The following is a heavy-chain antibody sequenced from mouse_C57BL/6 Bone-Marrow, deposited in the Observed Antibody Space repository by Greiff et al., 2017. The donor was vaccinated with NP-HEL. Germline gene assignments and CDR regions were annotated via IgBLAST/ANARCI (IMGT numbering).Heavy chain of an antibody. CDR3: ARDYYGSSSWFAY. CDR2: IYPRGGNT. CDR1: GYNFTSYG. V-gene: IGHV1-81*01. Sequence: VQLQQSGAELARPGASVKLSCKASGYNFTSYGISWVKQRTGQGLEWIGEIYPRGGNTYYNEKFKGKATLTADKSSSTAYMELRSLTSEDSAVYFCARDYYGSSSWFAYWGQGTLVTVSA. D-gene: IGHD1-1*01. J-gene: IGHJ3*01.